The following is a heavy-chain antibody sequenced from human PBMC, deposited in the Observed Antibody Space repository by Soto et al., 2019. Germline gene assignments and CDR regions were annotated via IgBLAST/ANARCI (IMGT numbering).Heavy chain of an antibody. CDR2: INSDGSST. CDR3: AKISDSTGFYDL. V-gene: IGHV3-74*01. J-gene: IGHJ4*02. D-gene: IGHD3-22*01. CDR1: GFTFGSHW. Sequence: PGGSLRLSCAASGFTFGSHWMHWVRQAPGKGLVWVSRINSDGSSTTYADSVKGRFTISRDNSRNTLYLQMNSLRAEDTAVYYCAKISDSTGFYDLWGQGTPVTAPQ.